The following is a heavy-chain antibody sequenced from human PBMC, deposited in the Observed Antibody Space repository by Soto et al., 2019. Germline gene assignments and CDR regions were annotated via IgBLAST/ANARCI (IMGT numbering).Heavy chain of an antibody. J-gene: IGHJ4*02. D-gene: IGHD3-22*01. Sequence: GGSLRLSCAGSGYTHTFNTYAMSWVRQAPGKGLEWVAGIKSDGSNKYYADSVKGRFTISRDNSKNTLYLQMNSLRAEDTAAYYCARDPHYGYDSSGYHDYWGQGTLVTVSS. CDR2: IKSDGSNK. CDR1: GYTHTFNTYA. CDR3: ARDPHYGYDSSGYHDY. V-gene: IGHV3-30*03.